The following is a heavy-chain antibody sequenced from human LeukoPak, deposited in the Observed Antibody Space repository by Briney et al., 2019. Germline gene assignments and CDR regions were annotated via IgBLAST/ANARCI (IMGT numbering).Heavy chain of an antibody. J-gene: IGHJ4*02. CDR1: GGSISSSSYY. CDR2: IYYSGST. V-gene: IGHV4-39*01. CDR3: ARYSSAYYYDFHY. D-gene: IGHD3-22*01. Sequence: SETLSLTCTVSGGSISSSSYYWGWIRQPPGKGLEWIGSIYYSGSTYYNPSLKRRVTIFLDTSKSQFSLKLSSVTAADTAVYYCARYSSAYYYDFHYWGQGTLVTVSS.